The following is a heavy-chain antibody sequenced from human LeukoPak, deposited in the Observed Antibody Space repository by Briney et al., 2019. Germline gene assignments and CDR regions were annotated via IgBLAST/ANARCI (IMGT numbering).Heavy chain of an antibody. Sequence: GGSLRLSCAASGFTVSNAWMSWVRQAPGKGLEWVANIKQDGSEKYYVDSVKGRFTISRDNAKNSLYLQMNSLRAEDTAVYYCARDAYKQLVFDYWGQGTLVTVSS. CDR3: ARDAYKQLVFDY. J-gene: IGHJ4*02. V-gene: IGHV3-7*03. CDR2: IKQDGSEK. CDR1: GFTVSNAW. D-gene: IGHD6-13*01.